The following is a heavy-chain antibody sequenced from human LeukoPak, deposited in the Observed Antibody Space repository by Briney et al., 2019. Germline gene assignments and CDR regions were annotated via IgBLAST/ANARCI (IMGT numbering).Heavy chain of an antibody. CDR2: IYTSGST. J-gene: IGHJ5*02. D-gene: IGHD1-26*01. CDR3: ARHFNREKAGATKNWFDP. Sequence: SETLSLTCTVSGGSISSYYWSWIRQPAGKGLEWIGRIYTSGSTNYNPSLKSRVTISVDTSKNQFSLKLSSVTAADTAVYYCARHFNREKAGATKNWFDPWGQGTLVTVSS. V-gene: IGHV4-4*07. CDR1: GGSISSYY.